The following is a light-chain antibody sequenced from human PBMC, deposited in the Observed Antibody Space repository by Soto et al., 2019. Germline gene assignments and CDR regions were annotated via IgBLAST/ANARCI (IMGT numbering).Light chain of an antibody. CDR2: DVS. Sequence: QSALTQPASVSGSPGHAITISCTGTTSDVGGYNYVSWYQQHPGKAPKLVIYDVSNRPSRVSNRFSGSQSGNTASLTISGLQAEAEADYYCSSYTSSSTLVVFGGGTKLTVL. V-gene: IGLV2-14*01. J-gene: IGLJ2*01. CDR3: SSYTSSSTLVV. CDR1: TSDVGGYNY.